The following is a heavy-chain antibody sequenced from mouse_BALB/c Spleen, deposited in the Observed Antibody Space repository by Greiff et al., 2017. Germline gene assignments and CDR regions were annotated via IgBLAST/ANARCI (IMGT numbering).Heavy chain of an antibody. CDR1: GFTFSSFG. CDR2: ISSGSSTI. Sequence: DVQLVESGGGLVQPGGSRKLSCAASGFTFSSFGMHWVRQAPEKGLEWVAYISSGSSTIYYADTVKGRFTISRDNPKNTLFLQMTSLRSEDTAMYYCARVRSLYAMDYWGQGTSVTVSS. V-gene: IGHV5-17*02. J-gene: IGHJ4*01. CDR3: ARVRSLYAMDY.